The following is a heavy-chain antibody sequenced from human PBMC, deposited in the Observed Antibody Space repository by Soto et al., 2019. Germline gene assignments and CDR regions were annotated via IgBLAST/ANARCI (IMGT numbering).Heavy chain of an antibody. V-gene: IGHV3-33*01. Sequence: QVQLVESGGGVVQPGRSLRLSCAASGFTFSSYGMHWVRQAPGKGLEWVAVIWYDGSNKYYADSVKGRFTISRDNSKNTLYLQMNSLRAEDTAVYYCARGGYYDILTGYGDYWGQGTLVTVSS. CDR1: GFTFSSYG. J-gene: IGHJ4*02. D-gene: IGHD3-9*01. CDR2: IWYDGSNK. CDR3: ARGGYYDILTGYGDY.